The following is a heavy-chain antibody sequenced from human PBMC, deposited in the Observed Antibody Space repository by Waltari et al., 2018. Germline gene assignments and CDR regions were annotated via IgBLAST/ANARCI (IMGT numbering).Heavy chain of an antibody. CDR2: INPIFGTA. V-gene: IGHV1-69*01. J-gene: IGHJ2*01. CDR3: AREGRDCGGDCRHWYFDL. Sequence: QVQLVQSGAEVKKPGSSVKVSCKASGGTFSSYAISWVRQAPGQGLEWMGGINPIFGTANYAQKFQGRVTITADESTSTAYMELGSLRSEDTAVYYCAREGRDCGGDCRHWYFDLWGRGTLVTVSS. D-gene: IGHD2-21*02. CDR1: GGTFSSYA.